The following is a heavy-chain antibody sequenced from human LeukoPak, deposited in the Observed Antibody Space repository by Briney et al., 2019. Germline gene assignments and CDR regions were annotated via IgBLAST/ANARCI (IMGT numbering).Heavy chain of an antibody. CDR2: ISGSGGST. D-gene: IGHD6-13*01. CDR1: GFTFSSYA. Sequence: GGSLRLACAASGFTFSSYAMSWVRQAPGKWLEWVSAISGSGGSTYYADSVKGRFTISRDNSKNTPYLQMNSLRAEDTAVYYCAKPQGGIAAAGSLDYWGQGTLVTVSS. CDR3: AKPQGGIAAAGSLDY. V-gene: IGHV3-23*01. J-gene: IGHJ4*02.